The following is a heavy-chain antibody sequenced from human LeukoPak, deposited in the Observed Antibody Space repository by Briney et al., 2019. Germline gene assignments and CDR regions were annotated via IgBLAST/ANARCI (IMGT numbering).Heavy chain of an antibody. Sequence: GGSLRLSCAASGFTFTSYAMSWVRQAPGKGLEWVSAISGSGGSTYYADSVKGRFTISRDNSKNTLYLQMNSLRAEDTAVYYCAKVGYCSSTSCYHWVEYYYGMDVWGQGTTVTVSS. CDR3: AKVGYCSSTSCYHWVEYYYGMDV. J-gene: IGHJ6*02. D-gene: IGHD2-2*01. V-gene: IGHV3-23*01. CDR1: GFTFTSYA. CDR2: ISGSGGST.